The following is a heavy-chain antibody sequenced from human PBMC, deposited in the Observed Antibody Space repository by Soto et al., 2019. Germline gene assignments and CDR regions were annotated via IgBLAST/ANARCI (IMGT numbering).Heavy chain of an antibody. V-gene: IGHV3-23*01. CDR1: GFTFSSYA. D-gene: IGHD2-21*02. J-gene: IGHJ4*02. Sequence: EVQLLESGGGLVQPGGSLRLSCAASGFTFSSYAMSWVRQAPGKGLEWVSAISGSGGSTYYADSVKGRFTISRDNSKNTLYLQMNSLRAEDTAVYYCASPYCGGDCYRERGYWGQGTLVTVSS. CDR2: ISGSGGST. CDR3: ASPYCGGDCYRERGY.